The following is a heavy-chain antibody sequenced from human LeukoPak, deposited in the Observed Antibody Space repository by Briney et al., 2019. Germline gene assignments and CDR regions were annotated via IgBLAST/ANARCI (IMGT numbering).Heavy chain of an antibody. V-gene: IGHV1-18*01. CDR2: ISGNNDNP. Sequence: ASVRVSCKTSGYTFSNFGINWVRQAPGQGLEWMGWISGNNDNPNCGQKFQGRFTVTTDSSTSTAYMELRNLRFDDTAVYYCARDVTSTDDYWGQGTLVTVSS. CDR3: ARDVTSTDDY. CDR1: GYTFSNFG. J-gene: IGHJ4*02. D-gene: IGHD4-17*01.